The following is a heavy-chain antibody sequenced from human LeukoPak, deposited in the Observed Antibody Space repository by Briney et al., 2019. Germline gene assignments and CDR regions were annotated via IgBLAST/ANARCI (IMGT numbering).Heavy chain of an antibody. Sequence: SETLSLTCAVSGGSIRNYYWSWIRQPPGKGLELIGHIYYTGSTSYNPSLKSRVTISVDTSKNQFSLKLSSVTAADSAVYYCARLSGNYPHFFDYWGQGSLVTVSS. J-gene: IGHJ4*02. V-gene: IGHV4-59*01. CDR3: ARLSGNYPHFFDY. D-gene: IGHD1-26*01. CDR1: GGSIRNYY. CDR2: IYYTGST.